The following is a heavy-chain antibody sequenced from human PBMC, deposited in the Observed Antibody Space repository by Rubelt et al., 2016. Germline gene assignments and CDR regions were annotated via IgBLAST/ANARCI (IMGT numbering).Heavy chain of an antibody. Sequence: QITLKESGPTLVKPTQALTLTCTFSGFSLTTSGVGVGWIRQPPGKALEWLVLIYWDDDKRYSPSLKSRLTVTKDASNNQVVLTMSTLDPVDTATYYCAHRMMIRGGPFDVWGQGALVTGSS. D-gene: IGHD3-10*01. CDR2: IYWDDDK. CDR3: AHRMMIRGGPFDV. J-gene: IGHJ4*02. CDR1: GFSLTTSGVG. V-gene: IGHV2-5*02.